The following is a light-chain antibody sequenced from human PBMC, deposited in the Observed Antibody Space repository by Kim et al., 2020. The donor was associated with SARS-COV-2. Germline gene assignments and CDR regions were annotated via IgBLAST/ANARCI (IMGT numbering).Light chain of an antibody. CDR3: SSYTSSSPSYVV. CDR2: DVS. J-gene: IGLJ2*01. Sequence: QSALTQSASVSGSPGQSITISCTGTSSDVGGYNYVSWYQQHPGKAPKLMIYDVSKRPSGVSNRFSGSKSGNTASLTISGLQAEDEADYYCSSYTSSSPSYVVCGGGTQLTVL. CDR1: SSDVGGYNY. V-gene: IGLV2-14*01.